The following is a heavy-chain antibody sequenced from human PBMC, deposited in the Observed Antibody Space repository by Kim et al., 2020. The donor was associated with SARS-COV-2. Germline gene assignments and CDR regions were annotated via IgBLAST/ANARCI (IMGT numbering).Heavy chain of an antibody. CDR2: INNEGIIT. D-gene: IGHD4-17*01. CDR1: GFTFTTYW. CDR3: IRGDGRS. V-gene: IGHV3-74*01. J-gene: IGHJ6*02. Sequence: GGSLRLSCAASGFTFTTYWMHWVRQAPGKGLVWVSQINNEGIITNYADSVKGRFTLSRDNAKNTLYLQMNGLRTEDTAVYYCIRGDGRSWGQRTTVTVSS.